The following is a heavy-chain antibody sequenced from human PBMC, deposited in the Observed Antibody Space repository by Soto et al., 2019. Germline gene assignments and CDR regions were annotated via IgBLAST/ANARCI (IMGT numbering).Heavy chain of an antibody. J-gene: IGHJ6*02. CDR1: GFTFSSYG. V-gene: IGHV3-33*01. CDR2: IWYDGSNK. CDR3: ARDGYGSGSYYDYYYYYGMDV. Sequence: GGSLRLSCAASGFTFSSYGMHWVRQAPGKGLEWVAVIWYDGSNKYYADSVKGRFTISRDNSKNTLYLQMNSLRAEDTAVYYCARDGYGSGSYYDYYYYYGMDVWGQGTTVTVSS. D-gene: IGHD3-10*01.